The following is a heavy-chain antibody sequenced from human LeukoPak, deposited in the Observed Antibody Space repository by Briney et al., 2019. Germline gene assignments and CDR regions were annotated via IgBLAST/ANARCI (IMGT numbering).Heavy chain of an antibody. CDR1: GYTFPSYY. J-gene: IGHJ4*02. CDR3: ARDRNRGCDD. V-gene: IGHV1-46*01. Sequence: ASVKVSCKASGYTFPSYYMHWVRQAPGQGLEWMGIINPSGGSTSYARKFQGRVTMTRDTSTSTVYMELSSLSSEDTAVYYCARDRNRGCDDWGQGTLVTVSS. D-gene: IGHD7-27*01. CDR2: INPSGGST.